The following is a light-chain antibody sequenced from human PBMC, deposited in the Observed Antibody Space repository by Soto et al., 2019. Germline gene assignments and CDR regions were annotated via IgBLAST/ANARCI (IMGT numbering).Light chain of an antibody. J-gene: IGKJ1*01. V-gene: IGKV3-20*01. CDR1: QSVSSSY. Sequence: EIVLTQSPGTLSLSPGERATLSCRASQSVSSSYLAWYQQKPGQAPRLLIYGASSRATGIPDRFSGSGSGTDFTHTISRLEPEDFAVYYCQHYGSSGTLGQGTNADIK. CDR2: GAS. CDR3: QHYGSSGT.